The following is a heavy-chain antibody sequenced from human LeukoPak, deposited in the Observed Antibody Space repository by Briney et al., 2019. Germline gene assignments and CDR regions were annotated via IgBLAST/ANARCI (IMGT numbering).Heavy chain of an antibody. CDR3: ATDRDNSDWQKRFDS. J-gene: IGHJ4*02. CDR1: GFTFSTYW. Sequence: GGSLRLSCAASGFTFSTYWMNWYRQAPGKGLEWVGNINQDASEINYVDSVRGRFTISRDNAKNSLHMQMNSLRAEDTAVYYCATDRDNSDWQKRFDSWGQGTLVTVSS. V-gene: IGHV3-7*01. D-gene: IGHD2-21*02. CDR2: INQDASEI.